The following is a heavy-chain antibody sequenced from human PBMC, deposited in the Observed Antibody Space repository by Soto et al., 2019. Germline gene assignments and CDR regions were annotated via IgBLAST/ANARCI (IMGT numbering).Heavy chain of an antibody. CDR3: ARVSGSYYYGMDV. CDR2: IYHSGST. J-gene: IGHJ6*02. Sequence: SETLSLTCTVSCGSVSSGSYYCSWIRQPPGKGLEWIGEIYHSGSTKYNPSLKSRVTISVDKSKNQFSLKLSSVTAADTAVYYCARVSGSYYYGMDVWGQGTTVTVSS. CDR1: CGSVSSGSYY. D-gene: IGHD1-26*01. V-gene: IGHV4-61*01.